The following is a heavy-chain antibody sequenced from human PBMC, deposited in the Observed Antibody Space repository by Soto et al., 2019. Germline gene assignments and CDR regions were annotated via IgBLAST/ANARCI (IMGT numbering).Heavy chain of an antibody. Sequence: PGGSLRLSCAASGFAFSIYWMMWVRQAPGKGLEWVANINEDGSKKHHVDSVKGRFTISRDNAKNSLYLQLNSLRTADTAIYYCVRENNGGPEFWGQGTMVTAPQ. CDR3: VRENNGGPEF. CDR1: GFAFSIYW. CDR2: INEDGSKK. D-gene: IGHD1-20*01. J-gene: IGHJ4*02. V-gene: IGHV3-7*01.